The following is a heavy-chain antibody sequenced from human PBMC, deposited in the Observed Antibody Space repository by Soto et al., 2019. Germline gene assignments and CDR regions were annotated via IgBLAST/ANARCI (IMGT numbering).Heavy chain of an antibody. Sequence: ASVKVSCKVSGGTFSNYEITWVRQAPGQGLECMGGIIPMLGTTNYAQNFQGRVTITADKSTSTAYMELSGLTSEDTAMYFCARADKYYTTSGYYYPLDYWGQGTRVTVSS. J-gene: IGHJ4*02. CDR3: ARADKYYTTSGYYYPLDY. CDR1: GGTFSNYE. CDR2: IIPMLGTT. V-gene: IGHV1-69*10. D-gene: IGHD3-22*01.